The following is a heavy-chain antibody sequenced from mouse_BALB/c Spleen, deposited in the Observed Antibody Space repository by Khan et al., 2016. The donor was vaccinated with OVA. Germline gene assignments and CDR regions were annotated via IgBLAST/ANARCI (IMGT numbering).Heavy chain of an antibody. D-gene: IGHD2-14*01. CDR3: ARSGYDVFAY. CDR2: IYPGDGNT. J-gene: IGHJ3*01. V-gene: IGHV1-80*01. CDR1: GYAFSNYW. Sequence: QVHVKQSGAELVRPGSSMKISCKASGYAFSNYWMNWVRQGPGLGLEWIGQIYPGDGNTNYNGKFKDKATLTADKSSSTAYMKLSSLKSEDSAVYFWARSGYDVFAYWGQGTLVTVSA.